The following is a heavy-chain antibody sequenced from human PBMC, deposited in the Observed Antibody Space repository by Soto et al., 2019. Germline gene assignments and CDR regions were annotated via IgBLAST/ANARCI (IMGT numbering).Heavy chain of an antibody. CDR3: ARDPHYYDSSGYWPGYATDV. J-gene: IGHJ6*02. Sequence: ASVKVSCKASGYTFTGYYMHWVRQAPGQGLEWMGWINPNSGGTNYAQKFQGWVTMTRDTSISTAYMELSRLRSDDTAVYYCARDPHYYDSSGYWPGYATDVWGQGTTVTVSS. V-gene: IGHV1-2*04. D-gene: IGHD3-22*01. CDR2: INPNSGGT. CDR1: GYTFTGYY.